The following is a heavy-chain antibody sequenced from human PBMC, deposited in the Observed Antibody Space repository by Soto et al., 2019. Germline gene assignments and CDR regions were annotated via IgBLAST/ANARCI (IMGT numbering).Heavy chain of an antibody. CDR1: GFSVSSNY. J-gene: IGHJ5*02. Sequence: HPGGSLRLSCAASGFSVSSNYMTWVRQAPGKGLEWVSRIDTGGGGTSYADSVKGRFTISTDNAKNTVYLQMNGLRAEDTAVYYCATVFDLWGQGTLVTVSS. CDR2: IDTGGGGT. CDR3: ATVFDL. V-gene: IGHV3-74*01.